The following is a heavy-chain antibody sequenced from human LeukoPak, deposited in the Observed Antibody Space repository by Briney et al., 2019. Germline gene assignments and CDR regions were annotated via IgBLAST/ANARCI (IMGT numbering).Heavy chain of an antibody. J-gene: IGHJ4*02. CDR2: IYYSGST. CDR1: GGSFSGYY. CDR3: ARSGSRWSTLDYYYDSSGYWTCFDY. D-gene: IGHD3-22*01. V-gene: IGHV4-31*11. Sequence: SETLSLTCAVYGGSFSGYYWSWIRQHPGKGLEWIGYIYYSGSTYYNPSLKSRVTISVDTSKNQFSLKLSSVTDADTAVYYCARSGSRWSTLDYYYDSSGYWTCFDYWGQGTLVTVSS.